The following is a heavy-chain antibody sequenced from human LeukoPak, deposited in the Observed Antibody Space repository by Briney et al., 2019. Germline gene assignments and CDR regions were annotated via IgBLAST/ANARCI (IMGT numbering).Heavy chain of an antibody. Sequence: PSETLSLTCTVSGGSISTYYWHWIRQPPGKGLEWIGEVHLSGRTHYNPSLESRVTMSVDMSENHISLRLTSVTAADTAVYYCAREGGPYRPLDYSGQGTLVTVSS. CDR3: AREGGPYRPLDY. CDR1: GGSISTYY. V-gene: IGHV4-59*12. J-gene: IGHJ4*02. CDR2: VHLSGRT.